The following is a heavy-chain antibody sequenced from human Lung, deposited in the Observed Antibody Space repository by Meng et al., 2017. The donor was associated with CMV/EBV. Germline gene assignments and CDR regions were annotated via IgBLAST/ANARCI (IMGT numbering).Heavy chain of an antibody. D-gene: IGHD5-18*01. J-gene: IGHJ4*02. CDR3: ARDRGYSHGYAFDY. V-gene: IGHV3-21*01. CDR1: GFTFSKYI. CDR2: ISSRSTYI. Sequence: GESLKISCAASGFTFSKYIMNWVRQAPGKGLEWVSSISSRSTYISYTDSVKGRFTVSRDNAKNSLYLQVNSLRADDTAMYYCARDRGYSHGYAFDYWGQGALVTVSS.